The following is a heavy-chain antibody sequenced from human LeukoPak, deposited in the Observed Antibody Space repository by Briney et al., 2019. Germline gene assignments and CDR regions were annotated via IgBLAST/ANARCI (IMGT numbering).Heavy chain of an antibody. V-gene: IGHV4-34*01. CDR2: INHSGST. D-gene: IGHD3-3*01. J-gene: IGHJ6*03. CDR1: GGSFSGYY. Sequence: SETLSLTCAVYGGSFSGYYWRWIRQPPGKGLEWIGEINHSGSTNYNPSLKSRVTISVDTSKNQFSLKLSSVTAADTAVYYCARCPNYDDFWSGYYYYYYYYMDVWGKGTTVTVSS. CDR3: ARCPNYDDFWSGYYYYYYYYMDV.